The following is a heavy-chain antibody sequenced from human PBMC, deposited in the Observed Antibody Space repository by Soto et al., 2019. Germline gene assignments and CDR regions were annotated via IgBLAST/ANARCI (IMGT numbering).Heavy chain of an antibody. J-gene: IGHJ6*02. CDR1: GGSFSGYY. V-gene: IGHV4-34*01. Sequence: PSETLSLTCAVYGGSFSGYYWSWIRQPPGKGLEWIGEINHSGSTNYNPSLKSRVTISVDTSKNQFSLRLSSVTAADTAVYYCARASGGWYYYYGMDVWGQGTTVTVSS. CDR3: ARASGGWYYYYGMDV. D-gene: IGHD6-19*01. CDR2: INHSGST.